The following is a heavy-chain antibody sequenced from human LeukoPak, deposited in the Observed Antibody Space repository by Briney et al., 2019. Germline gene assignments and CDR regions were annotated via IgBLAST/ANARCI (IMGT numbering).Heavy chain of an antibody. V-gene: IGHV4-59*01. CDR1: GGSISSYY. J-gene: IGHJ4*02. CDR3: AREAGIAAAVDY. CDR2: IYYSGCT. D-gene: IGHD6-13*01. Sequence: SETLSLTCTVSGGSISSYYWSWIRQPPGKGLEWMGYIYYSGCTNYNPSLKSRVTISVDTSKNQFSLKLSSVTAADTAVYYCAREAGIAAAVDYWGQGTLVTVSS.